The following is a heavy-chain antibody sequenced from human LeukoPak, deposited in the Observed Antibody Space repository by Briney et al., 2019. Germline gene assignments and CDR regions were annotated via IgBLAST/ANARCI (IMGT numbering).Heavy chain of an antibody. D-gene: IGHD2-2*01. Sequence: PGGSLRLSCAASGFTFSTSVFNWDRQTPGKGLECISYNSSTGSAIYYADSVKVRFTICRDHAKNSLYLQMSSLRAEDTAVYYCARDRGIVPAAYWGQGTMVTVSS. V-gene: IGHV3-48*03. CDR2: NSSTGSAI. CDR3: ARDRGIVPAAY. CDR1: GFTFSTSV. J-gene: IGHJ4*02.